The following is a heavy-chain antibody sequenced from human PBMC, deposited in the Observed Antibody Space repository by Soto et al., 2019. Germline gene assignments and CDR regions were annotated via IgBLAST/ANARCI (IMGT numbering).Heavy chain of an antibody. CDR2: IYHSGST. D-gene: IGHD6-19*01. Sequence: SETLSLTCAVSGGSISSGGYSWSWIRQPPGKGLEGIGYIYHSGSTYYNPSLKSRVTISVDRSKNQFSLKLISVTAADTAVYYCARDKQWLFDYWGQGTLVTVSS. J-gene: IGHJ4*02. CDR3: ARDKQWLFDY. V-gene: IGHV4-30-2*01. CDR1: GGSISSGGYS.